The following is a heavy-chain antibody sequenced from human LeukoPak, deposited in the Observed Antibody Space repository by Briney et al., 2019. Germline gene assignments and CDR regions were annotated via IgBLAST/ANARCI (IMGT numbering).Heavy chain of an antibody. Sequence: SVKVSCKASGGTFSSYAISWVRQAPGQGLEWVGRIIPILGIANYAQKFQGRVTITADKSTSTAYMELSSLRSEDTAVYYCARDTPADRNDYAFDIWGQGTMVTVSS. CDR2: IIPILGIA. CDR1: GGTFSSYA. V-gene: IGHV1-69*04. J-gene: IGHJ3*02. CDR3: ARDTPADRNDYAFDI. D-gene: IGHD1-1*01.